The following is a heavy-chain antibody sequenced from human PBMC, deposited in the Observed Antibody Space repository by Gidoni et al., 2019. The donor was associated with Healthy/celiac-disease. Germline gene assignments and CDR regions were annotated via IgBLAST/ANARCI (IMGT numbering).Heavy chain of an antibody. J-gene: IGHJ4*02. CDR2: IWYDGSNK. Sequence: QVQLVESGGGVVQPGRSLRLSCAASGFTFSSYGMHWVRQAPGKGLEWVAVIWYDGSNKYYADSVKGRFTISRDNSKNTLYLQMNSLRAEDTAVYYCAREGGYDTPFDYWGQGTLVTVSS. V-gene: IGHV3-33*01. CDR3: AREGGYDTPFDY. D-gene: IGHD5-12*01. CDR1: GFTFSSYG.